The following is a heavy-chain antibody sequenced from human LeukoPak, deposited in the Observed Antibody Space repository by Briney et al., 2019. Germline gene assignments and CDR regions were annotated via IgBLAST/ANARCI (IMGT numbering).Heavy chain of an antibody. D-gene: IGHD1-1*01. V-gene: IGHV3-48*03. CDR2: ITVASHTI. CDR1: GFTFTGYD. CDR3: ARDWNRAAIDY. Sequence: GGSLRLSCVGSGFTFTGYDLYWVRQAPGKGLEWVAFITVASHTIYYTDSVKGRFTISRDNTKKSIFLQRDSLRGDDTAVYYCARDWNRAAIDYWGQGTLVTVSS. J-gene: IGHJ4*02.